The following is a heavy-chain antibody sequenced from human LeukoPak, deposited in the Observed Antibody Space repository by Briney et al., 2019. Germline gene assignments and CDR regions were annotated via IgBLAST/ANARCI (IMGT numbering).Heavy chain of an antibody. CDR1: GFTFSTYG. J-gene: IGHJ4*02. CDR3: ARDRGATSPYFDY. Sequence: GRSLRLSCAASGFTFSTYGMHWVRQAPGKGLEWMAVIWYDGSNKYYADSVKGRFTISRDNSKNTLYLQMNSLRAEDTAVYHCARDRGATSPYFDYWGQGILVTVSS. D-gene: IGHD1-26*01. CDR2: IWYDGSNK. V-gene: IGHV3-33*01.